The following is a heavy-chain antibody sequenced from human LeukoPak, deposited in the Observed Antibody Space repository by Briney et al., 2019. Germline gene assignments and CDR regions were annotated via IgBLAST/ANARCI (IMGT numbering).Heavy chain of an antibody. CDR1: GFNFNNNA. CDR2: INTSGGT. D-gene: IGHD2-21*01. Sequence: SGGSLRLSCVTSGFNFNNNAMTWVRQAPGKGLEWVSVINTSGGTYYADSVKGRFTISRDNSKNTLYLQMDSLRADDTAIYYCARDWYEDVWGQGTTVTVSS. V-gene: IGHV3-23*01. CDR3: ARDWYEDV. J-gene: IGHJ6*02.